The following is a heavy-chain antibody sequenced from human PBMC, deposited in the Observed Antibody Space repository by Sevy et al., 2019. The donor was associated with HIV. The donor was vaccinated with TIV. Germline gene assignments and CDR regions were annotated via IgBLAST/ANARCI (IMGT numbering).Heavy chain of an antibody. V-gene: IGHV3-53*01. Sequence: GGSLRLSCAASGFTVSDNHMNWVHQAPGKGLEWVSVIYSSDRTDYADSVKGRFTVSRDNSKNTLYLQMNSLRAEDTAVYYCARDRVTYYYDSSGYYTSGYGMDVWGQGTTVTVSS. J-gene: IGHJ6*02. CDR2: IYSSDRT. CDR3: ARDRVTYYYDSSGYYTSGYGMDV. D-gene: IGHD3-22*01. CDR1: GFTVSDNH.